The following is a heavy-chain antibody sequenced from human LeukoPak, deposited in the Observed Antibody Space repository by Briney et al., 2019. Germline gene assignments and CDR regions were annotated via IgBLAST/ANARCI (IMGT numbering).Heavy chain of an antibody. V-gene: IGHV1-2*02. CDR3: ARTSQLLWFGESFDY. D-gene: IGHD3-10*01. CDR2: INPNSGGT. J-gene: IGHJ4*02. Sequence: ASVKVSCRASGYTFTGYYMHWVRQAPGQGLEWMGWINPNSGGTNYAQKFQGRVTMTRDTSISTAYMELSRLRSDDTAVYYCARTSQLLWFGESFDYWGQGTLVTVSS. CDR1: GYTFTGYY.